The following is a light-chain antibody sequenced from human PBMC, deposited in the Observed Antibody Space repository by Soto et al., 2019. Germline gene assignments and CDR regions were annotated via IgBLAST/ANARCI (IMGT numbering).Light chain of an antibody. Sequence: DIVLTQSPGTVSLSPGERASLSCRASQNVDTFLAWYQQKHGQPPRLLMYDASRRITGVPARFSGSGSGTDFTLTITSLEPEDVAVYYCQQRYNWPVTFGAGTRVEI. CDR1: QNVDTF. J-gene: IGKJ4*01. CDR3: QQRYNWPVT. V-gene: IGKV3-11*01. CDR2: DAS.